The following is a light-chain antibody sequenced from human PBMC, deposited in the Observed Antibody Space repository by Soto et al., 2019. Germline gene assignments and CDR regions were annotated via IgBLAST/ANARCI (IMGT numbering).Light chain of an antibody. CDR2: SNN. CDR3: AAWDGSLNGWV. J-gene: IGLJ3*02. CDR1: RSNIGSDT. Sequence: QSVLTQPPSASGTPGQRVTISCSGSRSNIGSDTVNWYQQLPGTAHKLLIYSNNQRPSGVPDRFSGSKSGTSASLAISGLQSEDEADYHCAAWDGSLNGWVFGGGTKLTVL. V-gene: IGLV1-44*01.